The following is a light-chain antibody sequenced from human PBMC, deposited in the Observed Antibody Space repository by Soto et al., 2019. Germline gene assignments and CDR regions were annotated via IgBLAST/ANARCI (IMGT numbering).Light chain of an antibody. J-gene: IGKJ1*01. Sequence: EMVMTHSPATLSVSQGERATLSCRASQSVSSNLAWYQQKPGQAPRLLIYGASNRATGIPDRFSGSGSGTDFTLTITRLEPEDFAVYYCQQYVNSSPRTFGQGTKVDI. V-gene: IGKV3-20*01. CDR1: QSVSSN. CDR2: GAS. CDR3: QQYVNSSPRT.